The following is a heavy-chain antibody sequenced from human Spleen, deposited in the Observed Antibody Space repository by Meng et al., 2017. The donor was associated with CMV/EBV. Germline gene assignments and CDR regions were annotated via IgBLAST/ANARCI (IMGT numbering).Heavy chain of an antibody. V-gene: IGHV7-4-1*02. Sequence: QVQLVQPGSELKKPGASVQVSCKASGYTITTSAMNWVRQAPGQGLEWMGWINTNTGNPTYAPGFTGWFVFSLDPSVSTAYLQISSLKAEDTAMYYCASGLVGVTEPYYWGQGTLVTVSS. CDR1: GYTITTSA. D-gene: IGHD1-26*01. CDR2: INTNTGNP. J-gene: IGHJ4*02. CDR3: ASGLVGVTEPYY.